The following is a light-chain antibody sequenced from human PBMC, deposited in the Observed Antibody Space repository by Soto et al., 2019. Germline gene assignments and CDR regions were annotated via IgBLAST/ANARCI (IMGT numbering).Light chain of an antibody. CDR1: SSDVGGYNY. V-gene: IGLV2-8*01. J-gene: IGLJ1*01. Sequence: QSALTQPPSASGSPGQSVTISCTGTSSDVGGYNYVSWYQQHPGKAPKLMIYEVSKRPSGVPDRFSGSKSGNTDSLTVSWLQAEDEDDYYCSSCADSNNFYVFGSGTKLTVL. CDR3: SSCADSNNFYV. CDR2: EVS.